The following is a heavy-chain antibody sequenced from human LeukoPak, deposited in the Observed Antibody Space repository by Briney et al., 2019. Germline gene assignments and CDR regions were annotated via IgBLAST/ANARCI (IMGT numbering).Heavy chain of an antibody. D-gene: IGHD5-18*01. J-gene: IGHJ4*02. CDR3: ARMGGDTAMADFDY. V-gene: IGHV4-34*01. Sequence: SETLSLTCAVYGGSFSGYYWSWLRQPPGKGLEWIGEINHSGSTNYNPSLKSRVTISVDTSKNQFSLKLSSVTAADTAVYYCARMGGDTAMADFDYWGQGTLVTVSS. CDR1: GGSFSGYY. CDR2: INHSGST.